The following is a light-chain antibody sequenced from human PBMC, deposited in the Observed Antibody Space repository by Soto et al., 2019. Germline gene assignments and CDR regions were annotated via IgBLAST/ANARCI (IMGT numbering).Light chain of an antibody. CDR3: LQDYNYPRT. V-gene: IGKV1-6*01. J-gene: IGKJ2*01. Sequence: AIQMTQSPSSLSASVGDRVTITCRASQGIRNDLGWYQQKPGKAPKLLIYAASSLQSGAPSRFSGSRTGTDFTLTISSLQPEDFATYYCLQDYNYPRTFGQGTKLAIK. CDR2: AAS. CDR1: QGIRND.